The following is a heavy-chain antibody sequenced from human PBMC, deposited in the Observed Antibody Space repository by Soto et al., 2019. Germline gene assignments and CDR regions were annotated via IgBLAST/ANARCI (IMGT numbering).Heavy chain of an antibody. CDR2: INPSDATT. CDR3: ARWGRPPRVRGQFDY. J-gene: IGHJ4*02. Sequence: QVQLVQSGAEVKKPGASVKVSCKASGYTFSNYYMQWVRQAPGQGLEWMGIINPSDATTFYAQKFQGRVTMTRDTSTSTVYMELSSLRSEDTAVYYCARWGRPPRVRGQFDYWGQGTLVTVSP. D-gene: IGHD3-10*01. V-gene: IGHV1-46*01. CDR1: GYTFSNYY.